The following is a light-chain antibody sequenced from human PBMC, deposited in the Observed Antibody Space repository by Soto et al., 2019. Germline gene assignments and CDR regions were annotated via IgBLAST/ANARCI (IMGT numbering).Light chain of an antibody. J-gene: IGLJ1*01. Sequence: QSALTQPASVSGSPGQSITISCTGTSSDLGGYNFVSWYQHHPGKAPKLMIYQVSNRPSGVSNRFSGSKSGNTASLTISGLQAEDAADYYCCSYTSSSPYVFGTGTKLTVL. V-gene: IGLV2-14*01. CDR2: QVS. CDR1: SSDLGGYNF. CDR3: CSYTSSSPYV.